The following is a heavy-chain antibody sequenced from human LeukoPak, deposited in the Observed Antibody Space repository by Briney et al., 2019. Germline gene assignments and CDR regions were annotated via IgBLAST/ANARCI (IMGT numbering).Heavy chain of an antibody. Sequence: SETLSLTCTVSGYSISSGYYWGWMRQPPGKGLEWIGSIYHSGSTYYNPSLKSRVTISVDTSKNQFSLKLSSVTAADTAVYYCARTIATRRTVVVVAATTGGYDYWGQGTLVTVSS. J-gene: IGHJ4*02. D-gene: IGHD2-15*01. CDR2: IYHSGST. V-gene: IGHV4-38-2*02. CDR1: GYSISSGYY. CDR3: ARTIATRRTVVVVAATTGGYDY.